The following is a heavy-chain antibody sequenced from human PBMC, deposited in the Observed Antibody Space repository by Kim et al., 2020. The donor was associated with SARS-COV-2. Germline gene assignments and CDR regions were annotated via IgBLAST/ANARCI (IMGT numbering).Heavy chain of an antibody. Sequence: GGSLRLSCAASGFTFSSYGMHWVRQAPGKGLEWVAVISYDGSNKYYADSVKGRFTISRDNSKNTLYLQMNSLRAEDTAVYYCAKVLGFGVVIMGYGMDVWGHGTTVTVSS. D-gene: IGHD3-3*01. J-gene: IGHJ6*02. CDR2: ISYDGSNK. CDR3: AKVLGFGVVIMGYGMDV. V-gene: IGHV3-30*18. CDR1: GFTFSSYG.